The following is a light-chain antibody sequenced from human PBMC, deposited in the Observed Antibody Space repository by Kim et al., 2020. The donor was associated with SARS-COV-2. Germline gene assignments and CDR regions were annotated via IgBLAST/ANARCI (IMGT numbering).Light chain of an antibody. CDR2: GNS. Sequence: RVTIAGTRSGSNIGACSDVHWYQQLPGTAPKLLIDGNSNRPSGVPDRFSGSKSGTSASLAITGLQAEDEADYCCQSYDSSLSAVVFGGGTQLTVL. CDR1: GSNIGACSD. CDR3: QSYDSSLSAVV. J-gene: IGLJ2*01. V-gene: IGLV1-40*01.